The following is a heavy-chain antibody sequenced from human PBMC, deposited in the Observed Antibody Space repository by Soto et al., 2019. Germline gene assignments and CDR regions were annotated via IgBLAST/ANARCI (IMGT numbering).Heavy chain of an antibody. CDR1: GFTFSSYW. V-gene: IGHV3-74*01. J-gene: IGHJ6*03. CDR3: ARGAERYDDIWGDTNMDV. CDR2: INSDGSST. D-gene: IGHD3-16*01. Sequence: EVQLVESGGGLVQPGGSLRLSCAASGFTFSSYWMHWVRQAPGKGLVWVSRINSDGSSTSYADSVKGRFTISRDNAKNTLYLQMNSLRAEDTAVYYCARGAERYDDIWGDTNMDVWGKGTTVTVSS.